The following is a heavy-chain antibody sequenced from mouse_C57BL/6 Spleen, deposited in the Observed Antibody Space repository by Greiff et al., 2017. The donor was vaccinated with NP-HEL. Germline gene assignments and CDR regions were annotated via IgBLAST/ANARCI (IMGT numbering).Heavy chain of an antibody. CDR1: GYAFSSSW. D-gene: IGHD2-4*01. CDR2: IYPGDGDT. CDR3: ASPLYYDYDGFAY. Sequence: VKLMESGPELVKPGASVKISCKASGYAFSSSWMNWVKQRPGKGLEWIGRIYPGDGDTNYNGKFKGKATLTADKSSSTAYMQLSSLTSEDSAVYFCASPLYYDYDGFAYWGQGTLVTVSA. V-gene: IGHV1-82*01. J-gene: IGHJ3*01.